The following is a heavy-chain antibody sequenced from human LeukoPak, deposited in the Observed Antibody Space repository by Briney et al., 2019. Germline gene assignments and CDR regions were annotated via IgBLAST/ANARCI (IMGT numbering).Heavy chain of an antibody. D-gene: IGHD5/OR15-5a*01. J-gene: IGHJ6*03. Sequence: ASVKVSCKASGYTFTGYYFHWVRQAPGQGREWMGWINPNSGGSNYAQKFRGRVTMTRDTSISTAYMELSRLRSDDTAVYYCARGVTLYYYYMDVWGKGTTVTVSS. CDR3: ARGVTLYYYYMDV. CDR2: INPNSGGS. CDR1: GYTFTGYY. V-gene: IGHV1-2*02.